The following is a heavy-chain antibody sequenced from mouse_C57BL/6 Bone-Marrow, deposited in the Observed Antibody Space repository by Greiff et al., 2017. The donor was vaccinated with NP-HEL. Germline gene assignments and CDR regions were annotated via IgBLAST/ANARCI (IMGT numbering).Heavy chain of an antibody. CDR3: ATGSVLYY. CDR1: GYTFTDYY. D-gene: IGHD1-1*01. Sequence: VQLQQSGAELVRPGASVKLSCKASGYTFTDYYINWVKQRPGQGLEWIARIYPGSGNPYYNEKFKGKATLTAEKSSSTAYMQLCSLTSDDSAVYFCATGSVLYYWGQGTTLTVSS. CDR2: IYPGSGNP. J-gene: IGHJ2*01. V-gene: IGHV1-76*01.